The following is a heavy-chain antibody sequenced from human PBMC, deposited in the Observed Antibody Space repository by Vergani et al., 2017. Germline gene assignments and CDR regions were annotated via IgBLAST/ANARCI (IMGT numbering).Heavy chain of an antibody. V-gene: IGHV3-33*01. D-gene: IGHD4-23*01. CDR2: IWYDGSNK. CDR1: GFTFRSYG. J-gene: IGHJ4*02. Sequence: QVQLVESGGGVVQPGRSLRLSCAASGFTFRSYGMHWVRQAPGKGLEWVAVIWYDGSNKYYADSVKGRFTISRDNSKNTLYLQMNSLRAEDTAVYYCARDPATVVPEPFFDYWGQGTLVTVSS. CDR3: ARDPATVVPEPFFDY.